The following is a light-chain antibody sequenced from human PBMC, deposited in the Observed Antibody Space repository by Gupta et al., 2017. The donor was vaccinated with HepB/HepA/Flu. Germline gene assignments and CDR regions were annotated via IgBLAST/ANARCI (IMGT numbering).Light chain of an antibody. V-gene: IGLV2-8*01. J-gene: IGLJ2*01. Sequence: QSALTQPLSASGSPGQSVTISCSGTSSDVGGYDFVSWYQQHPGKAPKLIFYEVIQRPSGGPDRFAGSKSGNTASLTVSGLQAEDEANYYCSSYAGNYNLVFGGGTKLTVL. CDR1: SSDVGGYDF. CDR2: EVI. CDR3: SSYAGNYNLV.